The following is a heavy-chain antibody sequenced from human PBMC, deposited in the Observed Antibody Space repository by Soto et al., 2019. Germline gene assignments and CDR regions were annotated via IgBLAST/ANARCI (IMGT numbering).Heavy chain of an antibody. Sequence: NLSLTCTVSGGSTSSGGFYWSWIRQHPGKDLEWIGYIYYSGTTHYNPSLKSRVTISVDTSRNQFSLKLSSVTAADPAVYYCGPRGAAADPQAYWRQGTLVTASS. CDR3: GPRGAAADPQAY. CDR2: IYYSGTT. J-gene: IGHJ4*02. V-gene: IGHV4-31*03. CDR1: GGSTSSGGFY. D-gene: IGHD6-13*01.